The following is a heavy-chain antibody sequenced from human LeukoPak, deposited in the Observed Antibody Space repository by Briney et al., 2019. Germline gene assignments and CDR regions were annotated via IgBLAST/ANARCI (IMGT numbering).Heavy chain of an antibody. V-gene: IGHV4-30-4*08. D-gene: IGHD4-17*01. J-gene: IGHJ2*01. Sequence: PSETLSLTCTVSGGSISSGDYYWSWIRQPPGKGLEWIGYIYYSGSTYYNPSLKSRVTISVDTSKNQFSLKLSSVTAADTAVYYCARPRMTTNYGDGWYFDLWGRGTLVTVSS. CDR2: IYYSGST. CDR3: ARPRMTTNYGDGWYFDL. CDR1: GGSISSGDYY.